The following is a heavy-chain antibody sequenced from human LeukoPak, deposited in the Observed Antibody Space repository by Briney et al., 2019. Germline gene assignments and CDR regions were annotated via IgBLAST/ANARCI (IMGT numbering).Heavy chain of an antibody. D-gene: IGHD2-15*01. J-gene: IGHJ5*02. CDR2: LYYGGST. V-gene: IGHV4-39*01. CDR1: GGSISSSDYH. CDR3: ARLKRYCSVSSCYLNWLDP. Sequence: SETLSLTCSVSGGSISSSDYHRGWIRQPPGKGLEWIGNLYYGGSTSYNPSLKSRVTISVDTSKNQFSLKLSSVTAADTAVYYCARLKRYCSVSSCYLNWLDPWGQGTLVTVSS.